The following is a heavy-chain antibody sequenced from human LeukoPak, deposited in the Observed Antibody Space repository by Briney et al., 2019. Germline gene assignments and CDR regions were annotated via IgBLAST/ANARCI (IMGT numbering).Heavy chain of an antibody. V-gene: IGHV1-69*04. CDR3: ARDAVSFFGVVITYYYYGMDV. CDR1: GGTFSSYA. Sequence: GASVKVSCKASGGTFSSYAISWVRQAPGQGLEWMGRIIPIFGIANYAQKFQGGVTITADKSTSTAYMELSSLRSEDTAVYYCARDAVSFFGVVITYYYYGMDVWGQGTTVTVSS. CDR2: IIPIFGIA. J-gene: IGHJ6*02. D-gene: IGHD3-3*01.